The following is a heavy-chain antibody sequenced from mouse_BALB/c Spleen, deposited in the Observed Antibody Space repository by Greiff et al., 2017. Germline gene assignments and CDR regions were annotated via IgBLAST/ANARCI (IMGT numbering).Heavy chain of an antibody. CDR3: CRRGRYPMDY. CDR1: GFSLTSYG. V-gene: IGHV2-2*02. Sequence: QVQLQQSGPGLVQPSQTLSITCTVSGFSLTSYGVHWVRQSPGKGLEWLGVIWRGGSTDYNAAFISRLSISKDNTKSHVFFKMNSLQATDTSIYYCCRRGRYPMDYWGQGTSVTVSS. J-gene: IGHJ4*01. D-gene: IGHD2-14*01. CDR2: IWRGGST.